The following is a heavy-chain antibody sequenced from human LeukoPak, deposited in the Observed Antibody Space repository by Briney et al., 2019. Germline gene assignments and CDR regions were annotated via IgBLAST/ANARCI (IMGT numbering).Heavy chain of an antibody. J-gene: IGHJ3*02. Sequence: PSETLSLTCTVSGGSISSYYWSWIRQPAGKGLEWIGRIYTSGSTNYNPSLKSRVTTSVDTSKNQFSLKLSSVTAADTAVYYCARDYRWFVGATEGDAFDIWGQGTMVTASS. CDR2: IYTSGST. D-gene: IGHD1-26*01. CDR3: ARDYRWFVGATEGDAFDI. CDR1: GGSISSYY. V-gene: IGHV4-4*07.